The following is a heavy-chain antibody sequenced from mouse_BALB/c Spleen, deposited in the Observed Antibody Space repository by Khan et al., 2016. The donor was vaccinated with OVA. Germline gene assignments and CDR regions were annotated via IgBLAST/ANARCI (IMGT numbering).Heavy chain of an antibody. V-gene: IGHV3-2*02. Sequence: EVKLEESGPGLVKPSQSLSLTCTVTGYSITSGYAWNWIRRFPGNKLEWMGYISYSGSTSYNTSLRSRISITRDTSKNQFFLQLNSVTTEDTATYYCARKNYYGYAMDYWGQGTSVTVSS. J-gene: IGHJ4*01. CDR1: GYSITSGYA. D-gene: IGHD1-1*01. CDR2: ISYSGST. CDR3: ARKNYYGYAMDY.